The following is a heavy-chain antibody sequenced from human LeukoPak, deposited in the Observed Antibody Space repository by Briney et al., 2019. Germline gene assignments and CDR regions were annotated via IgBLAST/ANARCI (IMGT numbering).Heavy chain of an antibody. J-gene: IGHJ4*02. D-gene: IGHD5-18*01. CDR1: GGSVSSVGYY. CDR2: FYYSGST. CDR3: ARDQGYSYGGFDY. Sequence: ASETLSLTCTVSGGSVSSVGYYWSWIRQPPGKGLEWIGFFYYSGSTNYNPSLKSRVTISVDTSKNQFSLKLSSVTAADTAVYYCARDQGYSYGGFDYWGQGTLVTVSS. V-gene: IGHV4-61*08.